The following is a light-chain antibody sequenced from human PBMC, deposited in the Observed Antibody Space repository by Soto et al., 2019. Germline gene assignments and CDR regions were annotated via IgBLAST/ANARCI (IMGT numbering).Light chain of an antibody. V-gene: IGLV1-47*01. CDR1: SSNIGSNY. CDR3: AAWDDIVSGLV. Sequence: QSVLTQSPSASGTPGQTVTISCSGRSSNIGSNYVYWYHQLPGTAPRLVMYRADQRPSGVSDRFSGSKSGTSASLAISGLRSEGEGDYYCAAWDDIVSGLVFGGGTKLTVL. J-gene: IGLJ2*01. CDR2: RAD.